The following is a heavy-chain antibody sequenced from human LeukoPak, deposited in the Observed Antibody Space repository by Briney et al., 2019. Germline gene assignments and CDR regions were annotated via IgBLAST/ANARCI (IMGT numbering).Heavy chain of an antibody. CDR2: IRYDGSNK. CDR1: GFTFSSYG. V-gene: IGHV3-30*02. Sequence: GGSLRLSCAASGFTFSSYGIHWVRQAPGKGLEWVAFIRYDGSNKYYADSVKGRFTISRDNAKNSLYLQMNSLRAEDTAVYYCARDGVLEAYCSSTSCHDAFDIWGQGTMVTVSS. D-gene: IGHD2-2*01. J-gene: IGHJ3*02. CDR3: ARDGVLEAYCSSTSCHDAFDI.